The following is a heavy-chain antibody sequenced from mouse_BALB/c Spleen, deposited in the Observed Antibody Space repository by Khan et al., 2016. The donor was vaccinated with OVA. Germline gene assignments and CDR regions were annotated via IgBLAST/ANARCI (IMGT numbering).Heavy chain of an antibody. CDR3: ARRGLRWDFDY. J-gene: IGHJ2*01. Sequence: QIQLVQSGAELAKPRASVKMSCKASGYTFINYWILWVKQRPGQGLEWIGYINPSTGYTEYNQNFKDKATLTADKSSSTAYMQLSSLTSEDSAVYDCARRGLRWDFDYWGQGTTLTVSS. CDR2: INPSTGYT. D-gene: IGHD1-1*01. V-gene: IGHV1-7*01. CDR1: GYTFINYW.